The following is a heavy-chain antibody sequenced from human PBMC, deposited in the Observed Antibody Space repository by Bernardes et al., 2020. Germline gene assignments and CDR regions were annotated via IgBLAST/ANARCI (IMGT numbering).Heavy chain of an antibody. CDR2: INRDGSEK. CDR3: ARDISAFDI. D-gene: IGHD3-3*02. Sequence: CCASCGFSFSTSWMSWIRQAPGKGLEWVANINRDGSEKYYVDSVKGRFTISRDNAKNSLYLQMNSLRAEDTAIYYCARDISAFDIWGQGTMVTVSS. CDR1: GFSFSTSW. J-gene: IGHJ3*02. V-gene: IGHV3-7*01.